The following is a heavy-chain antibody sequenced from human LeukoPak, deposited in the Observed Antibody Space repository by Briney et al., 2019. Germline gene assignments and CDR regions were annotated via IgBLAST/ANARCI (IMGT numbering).Heavy chain of an antibody. D-gene: IGHD6-19*01. J-gene: IGHJ6*02. Sequence: KPSQTLSLTCTVSGGSISSGSYYWSWIRQPAGKGLEWIGRIYTSGSTNYNPSLKSRVTISVDTSKNQFSLKLSSVTAADTAVYYCARAGIAVAGTEVPSYYYYYGMDVWGQGTTVTVSS. CDR3: ARAGIAVAGTEVPSYYYYYGMDV. CDR1: GGSISSGSYY. CDR2: IYTSGST. V-gene: IGHV4-61*02.